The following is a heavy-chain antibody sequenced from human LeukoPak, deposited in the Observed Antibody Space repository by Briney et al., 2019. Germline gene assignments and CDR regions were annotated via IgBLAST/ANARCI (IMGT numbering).Heavy chain of an antibody. J-gene: IGHJ4*02. CDR3: ASLRGH. CDR2: ISGSSSTV. V-gene: IGHV3-48*04. CDR1: GFTFSSYS. Sequence: GGSLRLSCAASGFTFSSYSMNWVRQAPGKGLEWVSFISGSSSTVSYADSVKGRFTISRDNAKNSLSPQMNSLRVEDTAVYYCASLRGHWGQGTLVTVSS.